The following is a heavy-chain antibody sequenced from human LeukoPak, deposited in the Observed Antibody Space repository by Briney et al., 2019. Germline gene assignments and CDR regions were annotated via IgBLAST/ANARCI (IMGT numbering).Heavy chain of an antibody. J-gene: IGHJ4*02. CDR2: IKQDGSEK. Sequence: GGSLRLSCAASGFTFSSYWMSWVRQAPGKGLEWVANIKQDGSEKYYVDSVKGRFTISRDNAKNSLYLQMNSLRAEDTAVYYCARDLDIVATIAIFDYWGQGTLVTVSS. D-gene: IGHD5-12*01. CDR1: GFTFSSYW. V-gene: IGHV3-7*01. CDR3: ARDLDIVATIAIFDY.